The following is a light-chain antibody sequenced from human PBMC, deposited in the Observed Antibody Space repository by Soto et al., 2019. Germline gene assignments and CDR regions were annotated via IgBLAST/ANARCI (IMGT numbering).Light chain of an antibody. CDR1: SSDVGNYNL. J-gene: IGLJ2*01. CDR2: ETN. Sequence: QSALTQPASVSGSPGQSITIYCTGTSSDVGNYNLVSWYQQLPGSAPKLILYETNKRPSRVSDRFSGSKSGNTASLTISGLQAEDEADYYCCSFAGSTSVLFGVGTKLTVL. V-gene: IGLV2-23*01. CDR3: CSFAGSTSVL.